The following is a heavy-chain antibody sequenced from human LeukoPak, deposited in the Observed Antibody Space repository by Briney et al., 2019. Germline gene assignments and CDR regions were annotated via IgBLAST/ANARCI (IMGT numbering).Heavy chain of an antibody. Sequence: GGSPRLSCAASGFTFSSYWMHWVRQAPGKGLVWVSRINSDGSSTSYADSVKGRFTISRDNAKNTLYLQMNSLRAEDTAVYYCARSVDSSGYYYVYLDYWGQGTLVTVSS. D-gene: IGHD3-22*01. V-gene: IGHV3-74*01. CDR3: ARSVDSSGYYYVYLDY. CDR1: GFTFSSYW. J-gene: IGHJ4*02. CDR2: INSDGSST.